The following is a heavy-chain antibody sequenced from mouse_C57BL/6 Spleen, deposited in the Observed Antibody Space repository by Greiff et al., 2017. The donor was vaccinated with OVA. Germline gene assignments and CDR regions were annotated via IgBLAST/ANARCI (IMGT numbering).Heavy chain of an antibody. CDR2: IDPETGGT. CDR3: TVTVAPYYFDY. CDR1: GYTFTDYE. D-gene: IGHD1-1*01. V-gene: IGHV1-15*01. Sequence: VQLQQSGAELVRPGASVTLSCKASGYTFTDYEMHWVKQTPVHGLEWIGAIDPETGGTAYNQKFKGKAILTADKSSSTAYMELRSLTSEDSAVYYCTVTVAPYYFDYWGQGTTLTVSS. J-gene: IGHJ2*01.